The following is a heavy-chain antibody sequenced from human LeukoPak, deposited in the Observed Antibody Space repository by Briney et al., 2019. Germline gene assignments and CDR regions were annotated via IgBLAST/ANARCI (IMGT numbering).Heavy chain of an antibody. CDR2: MNPNSGNT. J-gene: IGHJ3*02. CDR1: GYTFTSYD. V-gene: IGHV1-8*03. Sequence: ASVKVSCKASGYTFTSYDINWVRQATGQGLEWMGWMNPNSGNTGYAQKFQGRVTITRNTSISTAYMELSSLRSEDTAVYYCARLIGDSLTFDIWGQGTMVTVSS. D-gene: IGHD7-27*01. CDR3: ARLIGDSLTFDI.